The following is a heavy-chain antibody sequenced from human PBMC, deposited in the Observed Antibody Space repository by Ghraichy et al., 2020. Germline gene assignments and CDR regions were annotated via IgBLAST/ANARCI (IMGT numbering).Heavy chain of an antibody. Sequence: ETLSLTCTVSGGSISSSYYWGWIRQPPGKGLEWIGSIFHIGITYYSPSLKSRVTISVDTSKNQFSLKLSSVTAAETAVYYCARKPVDIDPNWFDTWGQGTLVTVSS. CDR1: GGSISSSYY. D-gene: IGHD5-12*01. V-gene: IGHV4-39*01. J-gene: IGHJ5*02. CDR2: IFHIGIT. CDR3: ARKPVDIDPNWFDT.